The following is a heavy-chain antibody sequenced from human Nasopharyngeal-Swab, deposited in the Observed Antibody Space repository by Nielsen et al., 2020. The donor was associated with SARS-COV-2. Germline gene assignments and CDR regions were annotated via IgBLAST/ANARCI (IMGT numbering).Heavy chain of an antibody. Sequence: GGSLRLSCAASGFTFSSYSMNWVRQAPGKGLEWVAVIWYDGSNKYYADSVKGRFTISRDNSKNTVYLQMNSLRAEDTAVYYCARGQESYSSSWLNWYFDLWGRGTLVTVSS. V-gene: IGHV3-33*08. CDR3: ARGQESYSSSWLNWYFDL. CDR1: GFTFSSYS. D-gene: IGHD6-13*01. J-gene: IGHJ2*01. CDR2: IWYDGSNK.